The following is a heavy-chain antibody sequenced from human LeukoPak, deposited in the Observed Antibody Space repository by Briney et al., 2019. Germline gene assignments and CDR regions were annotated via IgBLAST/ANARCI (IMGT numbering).Heavy chain of an antibody. CDR2: IYYSGST. CDR1: GGSISSSSYY. V-gene: IGHV4-39*07. Sequence: PSETLSLTCTVSGGSISSSSYYWGWIRQPPGKGLEWIGSIYYSGSTYYNPSLKSRVTISVDTSKNQFSLKLSSVTAADTAVYYCSVGYYYGSGSYIRPFDYWGQGTLVTVSS. CDR3: SVGYYYGSGSYIRPFDY. D-gene: IGHD3-10*01. J-gene: IGHJ4*02.